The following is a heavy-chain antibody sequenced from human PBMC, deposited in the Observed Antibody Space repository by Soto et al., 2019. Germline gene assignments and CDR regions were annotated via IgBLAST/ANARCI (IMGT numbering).Heavy chain of an antibody. CDR2: IIPIFGTA. CDR1: GGTFSSYA. CDR3: ASSRGYYYDSSGYTVDY. V-gene: IGHV1-69*13. J-gene: IGHJ4*02. D-gene: IGHD3-22*01. Sequence: GASVKVSCKASGGTFSSYAISWVRQAPGQGLEWMGGIIPIFGTANYAQKFQGRVTITADESTSTAYMELSSLRSEGTAVYYCASSRGYYYDSSGYTVDYWGQGTLVTVSS.